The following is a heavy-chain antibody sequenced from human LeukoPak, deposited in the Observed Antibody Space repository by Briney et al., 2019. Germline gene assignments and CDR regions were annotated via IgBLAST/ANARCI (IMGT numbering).Heavy chain of an antibody. D-gene: IGHD5-12*01. CDR1: GFAFSSYW. J-gene: IGHJ4*02. Sequence: GGSLRLFCAGSGFAFSSYWMHWVRQAPGKGLVWVSRINSDGSSITYADSVKGRFTISRDNAKNTLFLQMNSLRVEDTAVYYCAREGRVSGYDFDCWGQGTLVTVSS. CDR3: AREGRVSGYDFDC. V-gene: IGHV3-74*03. CDR2: INSDGSSI.